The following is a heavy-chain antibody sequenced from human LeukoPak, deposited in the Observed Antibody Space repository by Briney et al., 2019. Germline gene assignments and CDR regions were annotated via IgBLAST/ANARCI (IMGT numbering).Heavy chain of an antibody. Sequence: GGSLRLSCSASGFTFSSYAMHWVRQAPGKGLEYVSAISSNGGSTYYADSVKGRFTISRDISKKTLYLQMSSLRAEDTAVYYCVKDRVSVSSSGYFDYWGQGTLVTVSS. V-gene: IGHV3-64D*06. CDR1: GFTFSSYA. CDR2: ISSNGGST. CDR3: VKDRVSVSSSGYFDY. J-gene: IGHJ4*02. D-gene: IGHD6-6*01.